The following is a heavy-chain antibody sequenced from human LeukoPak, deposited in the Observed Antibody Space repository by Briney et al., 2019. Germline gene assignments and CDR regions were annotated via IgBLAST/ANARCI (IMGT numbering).Heavy chain of an antibody. J-gene: IGHJ4*02. V-gene: IGHV3-48*03. CDR2: ISSDDRPI. D-gene: IGHD3-10*01. CDR1: GFTFSSYA. Sequence: PGGSLRLSCAASGFTFSSYAMCWVPQAPGKGLEWISSISSDDRPIYYADSVKGRFTISRDNAKNALYLQMSTLRAQDTAIYYCVRGEFGDLDYWGQGTLVSVSS. CDR3: VRGEFGDLDY.